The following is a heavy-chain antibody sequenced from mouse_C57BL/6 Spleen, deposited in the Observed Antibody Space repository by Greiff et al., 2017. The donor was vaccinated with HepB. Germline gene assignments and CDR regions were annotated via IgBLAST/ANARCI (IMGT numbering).Heavy chain of an antibody. Sequence: QVQLQQSGAELVKPGASVKLSCKASGYTFPTYGWPWVKQRPGRGLVWIGRIDPNSGGTKYKEKFKGRATLTVDKPSSTAYMQLSSLTSEDSAVYYCAREGGNGYYFAYWGQGTLVTVSA. D-gene: IGHD2-3*01. CDR3: AREGGNGYYFAY. V-gene: IGHV1-72*01. J-gene: IGHJ3*01. CDR2: IDPNSGGT. CDR1: GYTFPTYG.